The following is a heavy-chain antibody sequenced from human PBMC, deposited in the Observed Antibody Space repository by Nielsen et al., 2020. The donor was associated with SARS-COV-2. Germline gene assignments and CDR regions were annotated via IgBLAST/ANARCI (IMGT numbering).Heavy chain of an antibody. D-gene: IGHD2-15*01. CDR3: ARDYCGLSECGYRY. V-gene: IGHV1-3*01. Sequence: ASVKVSCKASGYAFTSYAMHWVRQAPGQRLEWMGWINAGNGNTKYSQKFQGRVTITRDTSASTAYMELSSLRSEDTAVYYCARDYCGLSECGYRYWGQGTLVTVSS. CDR2: INAGNGNT. CDR1: GYAFTSYA. J-gene: IGHJ4*02.